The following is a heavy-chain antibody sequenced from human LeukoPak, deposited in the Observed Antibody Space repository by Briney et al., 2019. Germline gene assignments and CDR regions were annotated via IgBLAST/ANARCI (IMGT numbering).Heavy chain of an antibody. CDR2: IKSKTDGGTT. V-gene: IGHV3-15*01. CDR1: GFTFSNAW. J-gene: IGHJ4*02. Sequence: GGSLRLSCAASGFTFSNAWMSWVRQAPGKGLEWVGRIKSKTDGGTTDYAAPVKGRFTISRDDSKNTLYLQMNSLKTEDTAVYYCTTPITFGGVMTDYWGQGTLVTVSS. CDR3: TTPITFGGVMTDY. D-gene: IGHD3-16*01.